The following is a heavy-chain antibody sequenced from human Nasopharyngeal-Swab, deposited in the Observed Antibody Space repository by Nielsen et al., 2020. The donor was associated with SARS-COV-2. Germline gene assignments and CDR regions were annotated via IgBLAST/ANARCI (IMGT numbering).Heavy chain of an antibody. D-gene: IGHD4-17*01. J-gene: IGHJ4*02. CDR1: GYTFTSYY. CDR3: ARGDGDYEPDFDY. Sequence: ASVKVSCKASGYTFTSYYIHWVRQAPGQGLEWMGIINPSGASTAYARKFQGRVTMTRDTSTTTVYMELSSLRSEDTAVYYCARGDGDYEPDFDYWGQGTLVTVSS. V-gene: IGHV1-46*01. CDR2: INPSGAST.